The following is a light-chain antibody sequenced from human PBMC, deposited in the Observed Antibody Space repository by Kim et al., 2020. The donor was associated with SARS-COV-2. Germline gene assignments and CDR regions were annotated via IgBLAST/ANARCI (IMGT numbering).Light chain of an antibody. CDR3: QQYGSSSWT. V-gene: IGKV3-20*01. CDR1: QSVSFNF. CDR2: LAS. J-gene: IGKJ1*01. Sequence: SPGERVTLSCRASQSVSFNFVAWYQQTPGQIPRLIIYLASSRATGVPDRFSGRGSGTDFTLTISRLEPEDFAVYYCQQYGSSSWTFGQGTKVDIK.